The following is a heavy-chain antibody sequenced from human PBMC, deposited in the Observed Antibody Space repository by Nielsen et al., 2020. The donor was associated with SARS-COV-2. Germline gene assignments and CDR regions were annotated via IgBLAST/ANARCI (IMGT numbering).Heavy chain of an antibody. CDR3: ARDLAVAGTIYFDY. Sequence: GGSLRLSCAASGFTFSSYSMNWVRQAPGKGLEWVSSISRSYTYISYADSVKGRFTISRDNSKNTLYLQMNSLRAEDTAVYYCARDLAVAGTIYFDYWGQGTLVTVSS. D-gene: IGHD6-19*01. CDR1: GFTFSSYS. J-gene: IGHJ4*02. CDR2: ISRSYTYI. V-gene: IGHV3-21*01.